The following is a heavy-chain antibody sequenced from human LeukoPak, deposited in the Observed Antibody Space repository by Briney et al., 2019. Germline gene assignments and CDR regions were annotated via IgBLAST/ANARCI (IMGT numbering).Heavy chain of an antibody. J-gene: IGHJ4*02. CDR1: GFTFSSYW. Sequence: PGGSLRLSCAASGFTFSSYWMHWVRQAPGKGLVWVSRIKSDGSGTTYADSVKGRLTISRDNAKNSLYLQMNSLRAEDTAVYYCARDRCPNGVCYPTPDYWGQGTLVTVSS. CDR2: IKSDGSGT. V-gene: IGHV3-74*01. D-gene: IGHD2-8*01. CDR3: ARDRCPNGVCYPTPDY.